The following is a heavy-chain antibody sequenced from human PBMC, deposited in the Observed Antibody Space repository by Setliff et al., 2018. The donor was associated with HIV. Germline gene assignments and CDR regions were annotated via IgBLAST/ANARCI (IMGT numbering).Heavy chain of an antibody. CDR1: GLTFTNAW. CDR2: IKSNIDGGTT. V-gene: IGHV3-15*01. CDR3: TPTPPGSYMDV. Sequence: GGSLRLSCAASGLTFTNAWLSWVRQAPGKGLEWVGRIKSNIDGGTTDYAAPVKGRFTISRDDSKNTLYLQMNSLNTEDTGVYYCTPTPPGSYMDVWGRGTTVTVSS. J-gene: IGHJ6*03.